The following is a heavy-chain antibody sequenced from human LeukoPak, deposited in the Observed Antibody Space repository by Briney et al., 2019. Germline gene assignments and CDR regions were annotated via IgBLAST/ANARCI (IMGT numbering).Heavy chain of an antibody. V-gene: IGHV3-21*01. CDR3: ARDPSYYYDSSGLLNDY. J-gene: IGHJ4*02. Sequence: PGGSLRLSCAASGFTFSSYSMNWVRQAPGKGLEWVSSISSSSYIYYADSVKGRFTISRDNAKNSLYLQMNSLRAEDTAVYYCARDPSYYYDSSGLLNDYWGQGTLVTVSS. CDR1: GFTFSSYS. D-gene: IGHD3-22*01. CDR2: ISSSSYI.